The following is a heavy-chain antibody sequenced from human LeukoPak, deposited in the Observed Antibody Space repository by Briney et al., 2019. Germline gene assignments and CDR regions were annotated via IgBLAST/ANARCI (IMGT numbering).Heavy chain of an antibody. Sequence: SVKVSCKASGGTFSSYAISWVRQAPGQGLEWMGGIIPIFGTANYAQKFQGRVTMTTDTSTTTVYMELRSLRSDDTAVYYCARGTYRDADAFDIWGQGTVVTVSS. V-gene: IGHV1-69*05. CDR2: IIPIFGTA. J-gene: IGHJ3*02. CDR1: GGTFSSYA. D-gene: IGHD3-16*02. CDR3: ARGTYRDADAFDI.